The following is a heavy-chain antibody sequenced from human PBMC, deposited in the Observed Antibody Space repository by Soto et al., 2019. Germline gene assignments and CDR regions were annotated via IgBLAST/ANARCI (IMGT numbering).Heavy chain of an antibody. J-gene: IGHJ4*02. D-gene: IGHD6-13*01. CDR1: GITFSTYG. CDR2: MSQDGVEK. Sequence: GGSLRLSCEASGITFSTYGMSWVRQAPGKGLEWVATMSQDGVEKHYVDSAKGRFTISRDNAKSTLYLQMNSLRAEDTAVYYCARDYTSSWSPAYWGQGALVTVSS. CDR3: ARDYTSSWSPAY. V-gene: IGHV3-7*01.